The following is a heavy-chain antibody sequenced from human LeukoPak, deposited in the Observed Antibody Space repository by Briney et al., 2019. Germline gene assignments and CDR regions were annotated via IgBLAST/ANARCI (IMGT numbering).Heavy chain of an antibody. V-gene: IGHV3-21*01. CDR2: ISGSSIYI. J-gene: IGHJ4*02. CDR1: GFTFTTYT. CDR3: ARASSSSPFDY. Sequence: GGSLRLSCAASGFTFTTYTMNWVRQAPGKGLEWVSSISGSSIYIYYADSVKGRFTISRDNAKNSLYLQMNSLRAEDTAVYYCARASSSSPFDYWGQGTLVTVSS. D-gene: IGHD6-6*01.